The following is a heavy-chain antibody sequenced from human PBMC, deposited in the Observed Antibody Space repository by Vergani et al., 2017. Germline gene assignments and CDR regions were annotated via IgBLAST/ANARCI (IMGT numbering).Heavy chain of an antibody. D-gene: IGHD6-13*01. Sequence: EVQLVESGGGLVQPGGSLKLSCAASGFTFSGSAMHWVRQASGKGLEWVGRIRSKANSYATAYAASVKGRFTISRDDSKNTAYLQMNSLKTEDTAVYYCARDLEAEMAADPGVDYWGQGTLVTVSS. CDR1: GFTFSGSA. V-gene: IGHV3-73*02. CDR2: IRSKANSYAT. J-gene: IGHJ4*02. CDR3: ARDLEAEMAADPGVDY.